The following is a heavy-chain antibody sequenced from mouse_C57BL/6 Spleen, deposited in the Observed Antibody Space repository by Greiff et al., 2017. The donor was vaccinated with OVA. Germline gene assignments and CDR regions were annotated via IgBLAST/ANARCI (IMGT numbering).Heavy chain of an antibody. CDR2: ISSGSSTI. CDR3: ARGAYGNYEDYAMDY. Sequence: EVQVVESGGGLVKPGGSLKLSCAASGFTFSDYGMHWVRQAPEKGLEWVAYISSGSSTIYYADTVKGRFTISRDNAKNTLFLQMTSLRSEDTAMYYCARGAYGNYEDYAMDYWGQGTSVTVSS. J-gene: IGHJ4*01. D-gene: IGHD2-1*01. CDR1: GFTFSDYG. V-gene: IGHV5-17*01.